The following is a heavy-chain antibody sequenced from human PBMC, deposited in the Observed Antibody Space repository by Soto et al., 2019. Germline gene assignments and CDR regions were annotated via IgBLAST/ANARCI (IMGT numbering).Heavy chain of an antibody. V-gene: IGHV1-2*02. CDR1: GYMFTGFY. J-gene: IGHJ4*02. CDR3: AAAAIPVAGRHPDF. Sequence: ASVKVSWKASGYMFTGFYLHWVRQAPGQGLEWMGWINPNNGVTTYAKNFQGRVTMTRDSSISTAYMELSSLRSDDTAVYFCAAAAIPVAGRHPDFWGQGTVVTVSS. CDR2: INPNNGVT. D-gene: IGHD6-19*01.